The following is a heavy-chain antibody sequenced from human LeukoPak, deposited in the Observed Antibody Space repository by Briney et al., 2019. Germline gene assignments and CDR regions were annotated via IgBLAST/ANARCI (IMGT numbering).Heavy chain of an antibody. J-gene: IGHJ4*02. CDR2: IYYTGDS. CDR1: GGSISSSSYY. CDR3: ARHVFASPFDS. Sequence: PSETLSLTCTVSGGSISSSSYYWGWIRQPPGKGLEWIGYIYYTGDSNYNPSLKSRVGISLDTSKNQVSLRLRSVTASDTAVYYCARHVFASPFDSWGQGTLVTVSS. V-gene: IGHV4-61*05. D-gene: IGHD2-21*01.